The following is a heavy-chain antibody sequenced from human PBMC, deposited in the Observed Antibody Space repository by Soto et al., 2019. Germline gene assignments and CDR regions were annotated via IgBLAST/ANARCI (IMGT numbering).Heavy chain of an antibody. CDR2: IYYSGTT. CDR3: ARHFSVDYFDY. CDR1: GDSITSNSYF. Sequence: SETLSLTCTVSGDSITSNSYFWAWIRQPPGKGLEWIGSIYYSGTTYYNPSLRSRVTISVDSSKNQFSLKLSSVTAADTAVYYCARHFSVDYFDYWGQGALVTVSS. J-gene: IGHJ4*02. V-gene: IGHV4-39*01.